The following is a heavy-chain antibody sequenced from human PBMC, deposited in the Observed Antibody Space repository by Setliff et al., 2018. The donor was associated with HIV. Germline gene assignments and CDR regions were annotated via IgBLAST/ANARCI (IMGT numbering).Heavy chain of an antibody. V-gene: IGHV4-59*10. CDR1: GGSFSGYY. CDR2: IYTSGST. D-gene: IGHD3-10*01. J-gene: IGHJ6*02. CDR3: ARHDITLVRGLV. Sequence: PSETLSLTCAVYGGSFSGYYWSWTRQPAGKGLEWIGRIYTSGSTNYNPSLKSRVTISVDTSKNLFSLKVNSVTAADTAVYYCARHDITLVRGLVWGQGTTVTV.